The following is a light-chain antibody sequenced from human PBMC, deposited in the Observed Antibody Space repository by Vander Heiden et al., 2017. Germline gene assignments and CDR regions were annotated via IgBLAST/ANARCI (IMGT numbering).Light chain of an antibody. CDR1: SSNIGNNY. CDR2: DNN. Sequence: SVLTQPPSVSAAPGQKVIISCSGSSSNIGNNYVSWYQQLPGTAPKLLIYDNNKRPSGIPDRFSGSKSGTSATLGITGLQTGDEADYYCGTWDSSLSAVVFGGGTKLTVL. CDR3: GTWDSSLSAVV. V-gene: IGLV1-51*01. J-gene: IGLJ2*01.